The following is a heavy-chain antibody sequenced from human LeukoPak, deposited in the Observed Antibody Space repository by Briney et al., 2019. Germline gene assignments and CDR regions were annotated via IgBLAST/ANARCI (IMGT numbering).Heavy chain of an antibody. CDR1: GFTFTSSA. CDR3: AADGGSSYVDYYYGMDV. D-gene: IGHD5-18*01. Sequence: ASVKVSCKASGFTFTSSAVQWVRQARGQRLEWIGWIVVGSGNTNYAQKFQERVTITRDMSTSTAYMELSSLRSEDTAVYYCAADGGSSYVDYYYGMDVWGQGTTVTVSS. J-gene: IGHJ6*02. CDR2: IVVGSGNT. V-gene: IGHV1-58*01.